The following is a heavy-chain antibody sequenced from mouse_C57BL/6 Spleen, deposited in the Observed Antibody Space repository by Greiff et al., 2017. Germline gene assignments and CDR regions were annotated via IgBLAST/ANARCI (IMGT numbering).Heavy chain of an antibody. D-gene: IGHD1-1*01. J-gene: IGHJ2*01. V-gene: IGHV1-64*01. CDR3: AKAPFITTVVGDY. Sequence: VQLQQPGAELVKPGASVKLSCKASGYTFTSYWMHWVKQRPGQGLEWIGMIHPNSGSTNYNEKFKSKATLTVDKSSSTAYMQLSSLTSEDSAVYYCAKAPFITTVVGDYWGQGTTLTVSS. CDR1: GYTFTSYW. CDR2: IHPNSGST.